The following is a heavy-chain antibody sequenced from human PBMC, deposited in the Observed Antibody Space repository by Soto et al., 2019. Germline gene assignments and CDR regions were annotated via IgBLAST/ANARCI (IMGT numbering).Heavy chain of an antibody. CDR3: ARDAGAAAGVDY. D-gene: IGHD6-13*01. CDR1: GFTFSSYG. J-gene: IGHJ4*02. V-gene: IGHV3-33*01. Sequence: QVQLVESGGGVVQPGRSLRLSCAASGFTFSSYGMHWVRQAPGKGLEWVAVIWYDGSNKYYADSVKGRFTISRDNSKNTLYLQINSLRAEDTAVYYCARDAGAAAGVDYWGQGTLVTVSS. CDR2: IWYDGSNK.